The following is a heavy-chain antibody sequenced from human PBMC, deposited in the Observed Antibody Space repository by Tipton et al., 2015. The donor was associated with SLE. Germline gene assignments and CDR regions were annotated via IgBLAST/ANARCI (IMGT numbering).Heavy chain of an antibody. V-gene: IGHV3-23*01. CDR1: GFTIRTYT. J-gene: IGHJ5*02. CDR3: ARGPSGSSRVIDP. D-gene: IGHD1-26*01. Sequence: GSLRLSCADSGFTIRTYTMTWVCQAPGKGLEWVSGINDSGDYTYYADSVKGRFTISRDNSKNTLYLQMNSLRAEDTAVYYCARGPSGSSRVIDPWGQGTLVTVSS. CDR2: INDSGDYT.